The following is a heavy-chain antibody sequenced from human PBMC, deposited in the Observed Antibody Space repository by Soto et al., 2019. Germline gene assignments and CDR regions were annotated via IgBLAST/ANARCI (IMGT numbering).Heavy chain of an antibody. Sequence: PSETLSLTCAVSGGSISSGGYSWSWIRQPPGKGLEWIGYIYHSGSTYYNPSLKSRVTISVDRSKNQFSLKLSSVTAADTAVYYCARDGGSGGGIVFDYWGQGTLVTVSS. CDR2: IYHSGST. D-gene: IGHD2-15*01. CDR3: ARDGGSGGGIVFDY. V-gene: IGHV4-30-2*01. J-gene: IGHJ4*02. CDR1: GGSISSGGYS.